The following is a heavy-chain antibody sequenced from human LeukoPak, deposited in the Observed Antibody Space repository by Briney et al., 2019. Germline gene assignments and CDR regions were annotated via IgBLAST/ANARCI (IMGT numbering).Heavy chain of an antibody. CDR3: AKDFGDGNQPYYYYYMDV. CDR2: ISGDGGST. V-gene: IGHV3-43*02. J-gene: IGHJ6*03. Sequence: GGSLRLSCAASGFTFDDYAMHWVRQAPGKGPEWVSLISGDGGSTYYADSVKGRFTISRDNSKNSLYLQMNSLRTEDTALYYCAKDFGDGNQPYYYYYMDVWGKGTTVTVSS. CDR1: GFTFDDYA. D-gene: IGHD3-10*01.